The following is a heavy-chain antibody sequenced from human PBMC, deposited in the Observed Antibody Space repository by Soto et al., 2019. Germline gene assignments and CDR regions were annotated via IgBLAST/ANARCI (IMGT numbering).Heavy chain of an antibody. D-gene: IGHD2-2*01. Sequence: GGSLRLSCAASGFTFSDYYMSWIRQAPGKGLEWVSYISSSGSTIYYADSGKGRFTISRDNAKNSLYLQMNSLRAEDTAVYYCARVPASPGHYYYYYYMDVWGKGTTVTVSS. J-gene: IGHJ6*03. V-gene: IGHV3-11*01. CDR3: ARVPASPGHYYYYYYMDV. CDR1: GFTFSDYY. CDR2: ISSSGSTI.